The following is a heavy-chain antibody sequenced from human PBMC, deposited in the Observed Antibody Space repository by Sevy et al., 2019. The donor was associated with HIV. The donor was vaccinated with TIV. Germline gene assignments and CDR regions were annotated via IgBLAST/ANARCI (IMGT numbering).Heavy chain of an antibody. J-gene: IGHJ6*02. V-gene: IGHV4-61*01. CDR3: XXXXXXXXXXGLYAMDV. Sequence: SESLSLTCNVSTMSVSSASDYWTWIRQPPGKGLEWIGNVYYFGSTNYNPSLKSRVTISLDTSKSQFSLKLRSVTTAXXXXXXXXXXXXXXXXXGLYAMDVWGQGTTVTVSS. CDR2: VYYFGST. CDR1: TMSVSSASDY.